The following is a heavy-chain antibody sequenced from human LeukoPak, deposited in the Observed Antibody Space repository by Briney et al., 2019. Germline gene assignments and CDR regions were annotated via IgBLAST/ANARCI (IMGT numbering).Heavy chain of an antibody. CDR3: ARHYSSSWYGGDY. CDR1: GCSISSSSYY. CDR2: IYYSGST. D-gene: IGHD6-13*01. J-gene: IGHJ4*02. Sequence: KPSETPSLTCTVSGCSISSSSYYWGWIRQPPGKGLEWVGSIYYSGSTYYNPSLKSRVTISVDTSKNQFSLKLSSVTAADTAVYYCARHYSSSWYGGDYWGQGTLVTVSS. V-gene: IGHV4-39*01.